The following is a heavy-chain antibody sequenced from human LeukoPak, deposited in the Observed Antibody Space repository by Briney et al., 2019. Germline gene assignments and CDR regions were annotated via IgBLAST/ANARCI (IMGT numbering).Heavy chain of an antibody. Sequence: SETLSLTCTVSGGSISSYYWSWIQQPPGKGLEWIGYIYTSGSTNYNPSLKSRVTISVDTSKNQFSLKLSSVTAADTAVYYCARRYYDSSGYYYFDYWGQGTLVTVSS. J-gene: IGHJ4*02. CDR3: ARRYYDSSGYYYFDY. D-gene: IGHD3-22*01. CDR1: GGSISSYY. V-gene: IGHV4-4*09. CDR2: IYTSGST.